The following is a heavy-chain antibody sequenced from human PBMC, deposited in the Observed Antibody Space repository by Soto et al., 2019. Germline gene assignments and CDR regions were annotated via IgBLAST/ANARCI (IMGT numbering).Heavy chain of an antibody. CDR3: AEGAHVVVPAARSYFDY. Sequence: GGSLRLSCAASGFTFSSYAMSWVRQAPGKGLEWVSAISGSGGSTYYADSVKGRFTISRDNSKNTLYLQMNSLRAEDTAVYYCAEGAHVVVPAARSYFDYWGQGTLVTVSS. J-gene: IGHJ4*02. CDR2: ISGSGGST. V-gene: IGHV3-23*01. CDR1: GFTFSSYA. D-gene: IGHD2-2*01.